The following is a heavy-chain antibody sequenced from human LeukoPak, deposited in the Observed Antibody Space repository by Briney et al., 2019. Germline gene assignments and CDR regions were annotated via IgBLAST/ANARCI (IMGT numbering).Heavy chain of an antibody. CDR2: IYISGST. V-gene: IGHV4-4*07. D-gene: IGHD3-22*01. J-gene: IGHJ4*02. Sequence: SETLSLTCTVSGVSINTYYRSWIRQPAGKGLEWIGRIYISGSTNYNPSLKSRVTMSLDTSKNQLSLKLSSVTAADTAVYYCASLYYDSGGYSRDYWGQGTLVTVSS. CDR3: ASLYYDSGGYSRDY. CDR1: GVSINTYY.